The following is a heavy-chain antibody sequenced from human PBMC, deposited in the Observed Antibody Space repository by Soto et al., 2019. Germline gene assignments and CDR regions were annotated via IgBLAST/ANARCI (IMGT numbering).Heavy chain of an antibody. J-gene: IGHJ6*03. Sequence: QVQLVQSGAEVKKPGASVKVSCKASGYTFTSYDINWVRQATGQGLEWMGWMNLNSGNTGYAQKFQGRVTMTRNTSISTAYMELSSLRSEETAVYYCATSRGDIVVVPAAKSGYYYMDVWGKGTTVTVSS. D-gene: IGHD2-2*01. CDR1: GYTFTSYD. CDR3: ATSRGDIVVVPAAKSGYYYMDV. V-gene: IGHV1-8*01. CDR2: MNLNSGNT.